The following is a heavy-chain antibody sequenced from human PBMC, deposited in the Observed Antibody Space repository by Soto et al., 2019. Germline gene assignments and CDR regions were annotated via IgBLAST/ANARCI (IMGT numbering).Heavy chain of an antibody. CDR1: GGTFSSYA. Sequence: GASVKVSCKASGGTFSSYAISWVRQAPGQGLEWMGGIIPILGTANYAQKFQGRVTITADESTSTAYMELSSLRSEDTAVYYCARGCSSTSCYSAGTLHDIWGQGTMVTVSS. D-gene: IGHD2-2*01. CDR2: IIPILGTA. CDR3: ARGCSSTSCYSAGTLHDI. V-gene: IGHV1-69*13. J-gene: IGHJ3*02.